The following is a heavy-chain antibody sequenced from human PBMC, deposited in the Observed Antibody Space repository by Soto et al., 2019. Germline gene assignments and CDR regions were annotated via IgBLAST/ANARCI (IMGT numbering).Heavy chain of an antibody. D-gene: IGHD6-13*01. CDR1: GYTFTSYA. CDR2: INAGNGNT. CDR3: ARSSGWYVWFDP. V-gene: IGHV1-3*05. Sequence: QVQLVQSGAEEKKPGASVKVSCKASGYTFTSYAMHWVCQAPGQRLEWMGWINAGNGNTKYSQKFQGRVTITRDTSASTAYMELSSLRSEDTAVYYCARSSGWYVWFDPWGQGTLVTVSS. J-gene: IGHJ5*02.